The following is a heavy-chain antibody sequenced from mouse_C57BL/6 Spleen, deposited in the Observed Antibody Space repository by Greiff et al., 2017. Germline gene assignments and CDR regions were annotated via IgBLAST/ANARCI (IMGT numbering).Heavy chain of an antibody. CDR2: IDPSDSNT. J-gene: IGHJ2*01. Sequence: QVQLQQPGAELVMPGASVKLSCKASGYTFTSYWMPWVKQRPGQGLEWIGEIDPSDSNTNYNQKFKGKSTLTVDKSSSTAYMQLSSLTSEDSAVYYCARLRAYYSNSGYFGDRGHGVTLSVSS. CDR1: GYTFTSYW. CDR3: ARLRAYYSNSGYFGD. D-gene: IGHD2-5*01. V-gene: IGHV1-69*01.